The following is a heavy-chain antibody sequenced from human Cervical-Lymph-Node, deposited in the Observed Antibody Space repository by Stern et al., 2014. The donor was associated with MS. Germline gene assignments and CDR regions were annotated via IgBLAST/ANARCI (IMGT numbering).Heavy chain of an antibody. J-gene: IGHJ4*02. D-gene: IGHD4-17*01. V-gene: IGHV3-74*02. CDR2: INNEGTGT. Sequence: VQLGQSGGGLVQPGGSLRLSCTVSGFTLSSNWMHWVRQVPGKGLVWVSRINNEGTGTSYADFVEGRFTISRDDAKNTVYLQMNSLRAEDTGVYYCATVFEHWGQGTPVTVSS. CDR3: ATVFEH. CDR1: GFTLSSNW.